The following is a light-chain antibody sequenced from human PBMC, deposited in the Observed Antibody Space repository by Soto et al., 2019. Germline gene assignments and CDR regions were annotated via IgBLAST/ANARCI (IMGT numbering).Light chain of an antibody. V-gene: IGKV3-20*01. CDR2: GAS. CDR1: QSVSGNS. Sequence: QSSGSLSLSPGKRATLSCRASQSVSGNSLAWYQQKPGQAPRLLISGASSRAADIPDRFSGSGSGTDFTLTIRGLEPDDFAVYYCQKYGSFWTFGQGTKVDI. J-gene: IGKJ1*01. CDR3: QKYGSFWT.